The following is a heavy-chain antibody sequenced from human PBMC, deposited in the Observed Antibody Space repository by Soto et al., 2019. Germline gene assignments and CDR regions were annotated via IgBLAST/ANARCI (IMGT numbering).Heavy chain of an antibody. CDR3: AKERDILTGYQSGY. Sequence: PGGSLRLSCAASGFTFSSYAMSWVRQAPGKGLEWVSAISGSGGSTYYAESVKGRFTISRDNSKNTLYLQMNSLRAEDTAVYYCAKERDILTGYQSGYWGQGTLVTVSS. V-gene: IGHV3-23*01. CDR1: GFTFSSYA. D-gene: IGHD3-9*01. CDR2: ISGSGGST. J-gene: IGHJ4*02.